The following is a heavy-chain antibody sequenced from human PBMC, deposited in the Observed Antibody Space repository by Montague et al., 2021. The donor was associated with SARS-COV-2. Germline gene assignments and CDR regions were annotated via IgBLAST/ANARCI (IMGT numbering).Heavy chain of an antibody. D-gene: IGHD1-26*01. J-gene: IGHJ3*02. CDR1: GDSVSSNNAA. CDR3: ARYSYSGTYFGLNDAFDI. CDR2: TCYRSEWYF. Sequence: CAISGDSVSSNNAAWNWIRQSPSRGLEWLGRTCYRSEWYFDYAISLRGRITINPDTSKNQFSQQLDSVTLDDTAVYYCARYSYSGTYFGLNDAFDIWGQGTLVTVSS. V-gene: IGHV6-1*01.